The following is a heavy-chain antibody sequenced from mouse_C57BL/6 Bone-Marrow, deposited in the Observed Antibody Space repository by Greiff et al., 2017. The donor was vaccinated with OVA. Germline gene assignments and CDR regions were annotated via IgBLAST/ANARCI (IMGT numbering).Heavy chain of an antibody. J-gene: IGHJ2*01. CDR3: AILDDPYYFDY. CDR1: GYTFTSYT. CDR2: INPSSGYT. V-gene: IGHV1-4*01. Sequence: QVQLQQSGAELARPGASVKMSCKASGYTFTSYTMHWVKQRPGQGLEWIGYINPSSGYTKYNQKFKDKATLTVDKSSSTAYMQLSSLTSEDSAVYYCAILDDPYYFDYWGQGTTLTVSS.